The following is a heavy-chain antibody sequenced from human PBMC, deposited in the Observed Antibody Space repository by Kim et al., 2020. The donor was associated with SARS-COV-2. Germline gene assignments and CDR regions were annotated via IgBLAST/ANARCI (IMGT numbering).Heavy chain of an antibody. D-gene: IGHD2-2*01. CDR2: ISGSGGST. V-gene: IGHV3-23*01. J-gene: IGHJ1*01. CDR3: AKRAGCSSTSCYNAEYFQH. Sequence: GGSLRLSCAASGFTFSSYAMSWVRQAPGKGLEWVSAISGSGGSTYYADSVKGRFTISRDNSKNTLYLQMNSLRAEDTAVYYCAKRAGCSSTSCYNAEYFQHWGQGTLVTVSS. CDR1: GFTFSSYA.